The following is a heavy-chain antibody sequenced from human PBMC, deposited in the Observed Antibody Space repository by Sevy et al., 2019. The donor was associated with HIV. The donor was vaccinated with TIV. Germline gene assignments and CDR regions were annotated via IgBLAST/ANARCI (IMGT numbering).Heavy chain of an antibody. Sequence: GESLKISCAASGFTFSSYSMNWVRQAPGKGLEWVSSISSSSSYIYYADSVNGRFTISRDNAKNSLYLQMNSLRAEDTAVYYCGGYGYGAGLDAFDIWGQGTMVTVSS. CDR1: GFTFSSYS. CDR3: GGYGYGAGLDAFDI. J-gene: IGHJ3*02. V-gene: IGHV3-21*01. D-gene: IGHD4-17*01. CDR2: ISSSSSYI.